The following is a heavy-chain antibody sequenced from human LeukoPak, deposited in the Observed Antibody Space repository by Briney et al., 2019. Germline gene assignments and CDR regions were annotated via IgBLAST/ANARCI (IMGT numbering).Heavy chain of an antibody. D-gene: IGHD3-3*01. CDR1: GFTFSDYY. CDR2: ISSSGSTI. V-gene: IGHV3-11*01. J-gene: IGHJ4*02. Sequence: GGSLRLSCAASGFTFSDYYMSWIRQAPGKGLEWVSYISSSGSTIYYADSVKGRFTISRDNAKNSLYLQMNSLRAEDTAVYYCANAGYDFWRRRGHDYWGQGTLVTVSS. CDR3: ANAGYDFWRRRGHDY.